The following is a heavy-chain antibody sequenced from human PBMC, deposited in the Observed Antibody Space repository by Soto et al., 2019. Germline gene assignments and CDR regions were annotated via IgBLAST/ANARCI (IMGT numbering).Heavy chain of an antibody. CDR1: GGTFSSYA. CDR2: IIPIFGTA. J-gene: IGHJ6*02. V-gene: IGHV1-69*13. D-gene: IGHD6-6*01. Sequence: SVKVSCKASGGTFSSYAISWVRQAPGQGLEWMGGIIPIFGTANYAQKFQDRVTITADESTSTAYMELSSLRSEDTAVYYCARRNLPPYSSSPPPPYGMDVWGQGTTVTVSS. CDR3: ARRNLPPYSSSPPPPYGMDV.